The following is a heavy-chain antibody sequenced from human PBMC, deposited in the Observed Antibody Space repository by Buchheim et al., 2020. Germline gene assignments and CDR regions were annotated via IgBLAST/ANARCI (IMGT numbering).Heavy chain of an antibody. CDR2: INPNSGGT. D-gene: IGHD1-26*01. CDR3: ARAPVGVRHSGSYLGFDY. V-gene: IGHV1-2*04. J-gene: IGHJ4*02. Sequence: QVQLVQSGAEVKKPGASVKVSCKASGYTFTGYYMHWVRQAPGQGLEWMGWINPNSGGTNYAQKFQGWVTMTRGPSISTAYLELSRLRSDDTAVYYCARAPVGVRHSGSYLGFDYWGQGTL. CDR1: GYTFTGYY.